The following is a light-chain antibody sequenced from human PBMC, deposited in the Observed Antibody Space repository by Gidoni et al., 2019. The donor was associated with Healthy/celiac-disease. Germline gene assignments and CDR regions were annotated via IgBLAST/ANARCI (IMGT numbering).Light chain of an antibody. Sequence: EIVLTQSPGTLSLSPGERATLSCRASQSVSSSYSAWYQQKPGQAPRLLIDGASSRATGIPDRFSGRGSGTDFTLTISRLEPEDFAVYYCQQYGSSPPGVSFGGGTKVEIK. CDR1: QSVSSSY. CDR2: GAS. V-gene: IGKV3-20*01. J-gene: IGKJ4*01. CDR3: QQYGSSPPGVS.